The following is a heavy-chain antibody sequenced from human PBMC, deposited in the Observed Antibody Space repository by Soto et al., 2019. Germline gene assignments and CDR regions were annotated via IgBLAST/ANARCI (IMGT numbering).Heavy chain of an antibody. CDR1: GGSISSGGYY. Sequence: SETLSLTCTVSGGSISSGGYYWSWIRQHPGKGLEWIGYIYYSGSTYYNPSLKSRVTISVDTSKNQFSLKLSSVTAADTAVYYCARHEARYYGSGSYYRPNVAFDIWGQGTMVTVSS. D-gene: IGHD3-10*01. CDR2: IYYSGST. V-gene: IGHV4-31*03. CDR3: ARHEARYYGSGSYYRPNVAFDI. J-gene: IGHJ3*02.